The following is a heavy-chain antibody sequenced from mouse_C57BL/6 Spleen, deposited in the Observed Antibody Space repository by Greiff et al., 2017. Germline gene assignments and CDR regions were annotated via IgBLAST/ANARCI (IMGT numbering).Heavy chain of an antibody. V-gene: IGHV1-69*01. Sequence: QVQLQQSGAELVMPGASVKLSCKASGYTFTSYWMHWVKQRPGQGLEWIGEIDPSDSYTNYNQKFKGKSTLTVDKSSSTAYMQLSSLTSEDSAVYYCARSAITTVVGAMDYWGQGTSVTVSS. CDR2: IDPSDSYT. CDR3: ARSAITTVVGAMDY. J-gene: IGHJ4*01. D-gene: IGHD1-1*01. CDR1: GYTFTSYW.